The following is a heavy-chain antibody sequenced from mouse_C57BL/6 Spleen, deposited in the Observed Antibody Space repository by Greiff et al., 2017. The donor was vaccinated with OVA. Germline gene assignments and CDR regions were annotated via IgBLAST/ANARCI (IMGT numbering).Heavy chain of an antibody. CDR1: GYTFTDYE. Sequence: QVHVKQSGAELVRPGASVTLSCKASGYTFTDYEMHWVKQTPVHGLEWIGAIDPETGGTAYNQKFKGKAILTADKSSSTAYMELRSLTSEDSAVYYCTRDHDGYQFAYWGQGTLVTVSA. D-gene: IGHD2-3*01. J-gene: IGHJ3*01. CDR3: TRDHDGYQFAY. CDR2: IDPETGGT. V-gene: IGHV1-15*01.